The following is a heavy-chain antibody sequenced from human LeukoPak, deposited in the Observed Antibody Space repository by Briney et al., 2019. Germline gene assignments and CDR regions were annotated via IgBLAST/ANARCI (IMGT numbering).Heavy chain of an antibody. Sequence: ASVMVSCKASGYTFVTYGISWVRQAPGQGLQWMGWINPHKGNTNYAQNFQNRVTMTTDTSTNTAYMELRGLRSDDTAVYYCARDKKFVGWHHGNSVGYWGQGTLVTVSS. CDR1: GYTFVTYG. J-gene: IGHJ4*02. CDR3: ARDKKFVGWHHGNSVGY. CDR2: INPHKGNT. D-gene: IGHD4-23*01. V-gene: IGHV1-18*01.